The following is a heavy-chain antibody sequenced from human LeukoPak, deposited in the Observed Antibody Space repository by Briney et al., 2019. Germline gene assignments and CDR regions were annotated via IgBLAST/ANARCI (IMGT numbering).Heavy chain of an antibody. CDR2: IYSGGTT. J-gene: IGHJ4*02. Sequence: GGSLRLSCAASGFTVSGNYMNWVRQAPGKGLEWVSVIYSGGTTYYADSVKGRFTISRDNSKNTLYLQLDSLRVEDTAVYYCARGALGAAGRLDYWGQGTLVTVSS. V-gene: IGHV3-66*01. CDR3: ARGALGAAGRLDY. D-gene: IGHD6-13*01. CDR1: GFTVSGNY.